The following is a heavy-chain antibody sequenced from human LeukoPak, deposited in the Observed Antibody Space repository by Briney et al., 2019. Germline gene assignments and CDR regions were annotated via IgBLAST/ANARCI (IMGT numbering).Heavy chain of an antibody. CDR2: ISSSGSTI. Sequence: NPGGSLRLSCAASGFTFSDYYMSWIRQAPGKGLEWVSYISSSGSTIYYADSVKGRFTISRDNAKNSLYLQMNSLRAEDTAVYYCASSPLDGYSSGWVLGDWFDPWGQGTLVTVSS. CDR3: ASSPLDGYSSGWVLGDWFDP. D-gene: IGHD6-19*01. V-gene: IGHV3-11*01. J-gene: IGHJ5*02. CDR1: GFTFSDYY.